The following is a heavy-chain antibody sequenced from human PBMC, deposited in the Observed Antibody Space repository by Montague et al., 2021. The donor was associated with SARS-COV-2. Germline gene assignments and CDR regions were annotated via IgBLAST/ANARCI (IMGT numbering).Heavy chain of an antibody. CDR2: INHSGRT. V-gene: IGHV4-34*01. D-gene: IGHD5-18*01. Sequence: SETLSLTCVVYGGSFSGYYWSWIRQPPGKGLEWIGEINHSGRTNYNPSLKSRVTISVDTSKKQFSLRLNSMTAADTAVYYCASGGGYSYGALYYWGQGTLVTVPS. CDR3: ASGGGYSYGALYY. CDR1: GGSFSGYY. J-gene: IGHJ4*02.